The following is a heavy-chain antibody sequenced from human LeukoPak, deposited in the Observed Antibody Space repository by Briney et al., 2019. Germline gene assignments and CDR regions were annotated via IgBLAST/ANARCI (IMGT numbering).Heavy chain of an antibody. CDR1: GYTFTSYG. V-gene: IGHV1-18*01. D-gene: IGHD3-10*01. CDR2: ISAYNGNT. CDR3: ARIGIGYYYGSGSYDY. J-gene: IGHJ4*02. Sequence: ASVKVSCKASGYTFTSYGISWVRQAPGQGLEWMGWISAYNGNTNYAQKLQGRVTMTTDTSTSTAYMELRSLRSDDTAVYYCARIGIGYYYGSGSYDYWGQGTLVTVSS.